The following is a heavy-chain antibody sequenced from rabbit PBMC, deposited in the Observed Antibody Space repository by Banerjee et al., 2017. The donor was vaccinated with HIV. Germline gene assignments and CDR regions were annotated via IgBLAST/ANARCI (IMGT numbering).Heavy chain of an antibody. Sequence: EESGGGLVQPEGSLTLTCTASGFSFSSSYWICWVRQAPGKGLEWIACIRAGSSGSTYYASWAKGRFTISKTSSTTVTLQMTSLTAADTATYFCARDTDYSSGYVWDLWGPGTLVTVS. D-gene: IGHD6-1*01. CDR3: ARDTDYSSGYVWDL. V-gene: IGHV1S45*01. J-gene: IGHJ4*01. CDR1: GFSFSSSYW. CDR2: IRAGSSGST.